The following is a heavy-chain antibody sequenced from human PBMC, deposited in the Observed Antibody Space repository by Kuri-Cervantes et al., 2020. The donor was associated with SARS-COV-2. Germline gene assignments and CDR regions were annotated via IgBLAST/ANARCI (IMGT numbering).Heavy chain of an antibody. Sequence: ASVKVSCKASGYTFTSYDINWVRQATGQGLEWMGWISAYNGNTNYAQKLQGRVTMTTDTSMSTAYMELSSLRSEDTAVYYCARGGGRKTGTRYWFDPWGQGTLVTVSS. CDR3: ARGGGRKTGTRYWFDP. D-gene: IGHD1-7*01. CDR2: ISAYNGNT. CDR1: GYTFTSYD. J-gene: IGHJ5*02. V-gene: IGHV1-18*01.